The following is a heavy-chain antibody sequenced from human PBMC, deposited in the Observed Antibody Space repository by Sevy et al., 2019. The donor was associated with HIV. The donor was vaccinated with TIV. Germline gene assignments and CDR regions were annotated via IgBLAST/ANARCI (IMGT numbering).Heavy chain of an antibody. D-gene: IGHD6-13*01. V-gene: IGHV3-33*01. Sequence: GGSLRLSCAASGFTFSTYGMHWVRQAPGKGLEWVAVMWFDGSNTYYADSVKGRFTISRDNAKKSLYLQMNSLRAEDTAVYYCARHQLRVSATGFDYWGQGTLVTVSS. CDR2: MWFDGSNT. CDR1: GFTFSTYG. CDR3: ARHQLRVSATGFDY. J-gene: IGHJ4*02.